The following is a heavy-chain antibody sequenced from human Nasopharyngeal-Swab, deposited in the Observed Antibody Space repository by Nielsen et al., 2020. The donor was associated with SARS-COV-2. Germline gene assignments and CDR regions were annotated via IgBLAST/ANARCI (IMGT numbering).Heavy chain of an antibody. CDR1: GFTFSSYW. Sequence: LSLTCAASGFTFSSYWMSWVRQAPGKGLEWVANIKQDGSEKYYVDSVKGRFSISRDNAKNSLYLQMNSLRAEDTAVYYCARVGSSSWYLDYWGQGTLVTVSS. CDR3: ARVGSSSWYLDY. V-gene: IGHV3-7*01. J-gene: IGHJ4*02. D-gene: IGHD6-13*01. CDR2: IKQDGSEK.